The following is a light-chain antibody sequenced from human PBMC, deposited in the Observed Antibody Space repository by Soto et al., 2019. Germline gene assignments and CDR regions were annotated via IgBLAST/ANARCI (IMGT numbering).Light chain of an antibody. CDR2: GAS. Sequence: VMKQSPATLSVSPGERATLSCRAGQGVTTNFAWYQQKSGQSPRLLIYGASTRATDMPGTFSGRGSGTEFTLTVDSLQSEDIAVYYCQQYYNWPVTFGGRTIV. J-gene: IGKJ4*01. CDR3: QQYYNWPVT. V-gene: IGKV3-15*01. CDR1: QGVTTN.